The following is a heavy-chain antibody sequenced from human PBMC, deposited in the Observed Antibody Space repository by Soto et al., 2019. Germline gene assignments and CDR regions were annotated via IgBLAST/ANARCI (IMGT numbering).Heavy chain of an antibody. J-gene: IGHJ6*02. CDR2: INPSGDTT. Sequence: ASVKVSCKASGFTFTSYYMHWVRQAPAQGLEWMGIINPSGDTTNYAQKFQGRVTMTRDTSTSTVYMELSSLRSDDTAVYYCARDRPTSSIRARDYYYGMDVWGQGTTVTVSS. D-gene: IGHD6-6*01. CDR1: GFTFTSYY. V-gene: IGHV1-46*01. CDR3: ARDRPTSSIRARDYYYGMDV.